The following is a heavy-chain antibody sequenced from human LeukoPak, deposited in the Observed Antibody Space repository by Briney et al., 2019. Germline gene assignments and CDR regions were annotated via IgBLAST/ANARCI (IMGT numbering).Heavy chain of an antibody. D-gene: IGHD3-10*01. J-gene: IGHJ5*02. Sequence: PSETLSLTCAVYGGSFSGYYWSWIRQPPGKGLEWIGGINHSGSTNYNPSLKSRVTISVDTSKNQFSLKLSSVTAADTAVYYCARAKYYYGQRFDPWGQGTLVTVSS. CDR3: ARAKYYYGQRFDP. CDR2: INHSGST. V-gene: IGHV4-34*01. CDR1: GGSFSGYY.